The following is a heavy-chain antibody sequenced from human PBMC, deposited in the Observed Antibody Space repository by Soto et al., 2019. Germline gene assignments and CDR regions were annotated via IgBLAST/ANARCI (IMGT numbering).Heavy chain of an antibody. CDR2: IIPILGIA. V-gene: IGHV1-69*04. Sequence: ASVKVSCKASGGTFSSYTISWVRQAPGQGLEWMGRIIPILGIANYAQKFQGRVTITADKSTSTAYMELSSLRSEDTAVYYCARDQGRTLIDYWGQGTLVTVSS. CDR1: GGTFSSYT. CDR3: ARDQGRTLIDY. D-gene: IGHD1-7*01. J-gene: IGHJ4*02.